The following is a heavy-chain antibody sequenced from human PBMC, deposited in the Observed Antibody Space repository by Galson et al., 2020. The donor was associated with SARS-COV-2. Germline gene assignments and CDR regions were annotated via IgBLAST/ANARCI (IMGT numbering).Heavy chain of an antibody. D-gene: IGHD3-3*02. J-gene: IGHJ5*02. CDR1: GGSISSSSFY. V-gene: IGHV4-39*01. CDR2: IFYSGST. CDR3: TRHMCAGEACEPDPVISQNVFDT. Sequence: SEPLSLTCTVSGGSISSSSFYWGWNRQPQGKGLEWIGNIFYSGSTYSNPSLKSRVTISVDTSKNQFSLEISSVTATVTAVYYGTRHMCAGEACEPDPVISQNVFDTWGQGGLVTVSA.